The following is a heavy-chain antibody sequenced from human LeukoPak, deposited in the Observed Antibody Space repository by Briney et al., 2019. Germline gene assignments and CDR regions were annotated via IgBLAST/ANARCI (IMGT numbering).Heavy chain of an antibody. Sequence: GGSLRLSCAASGFTFSSYSMNWVRQAPEKGLEWVSSISSSSSYIYYADSVKGRFTISRDNAKNSLYLQMNSLRAEDTAVYYCARDPDRGGYSMFDYWGQGTLVTVSS. CDR2: ISSSSSYI. D-gene: IGHD3-22*01. V-gene: IGHV3-21*01. J-gene: IGHJ4*02. CDR1: GFTFSSYS. CDR3: ARDPDRGGYSMFDY.